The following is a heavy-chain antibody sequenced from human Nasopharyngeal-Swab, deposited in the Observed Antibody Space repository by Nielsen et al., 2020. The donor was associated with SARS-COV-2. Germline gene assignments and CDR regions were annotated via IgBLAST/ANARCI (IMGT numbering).Heavy chain of an antibody. Sequence: GESLKISCAASGFTFSSYSMNWVRQAPGKGLEWVSYISSSSSSTIYYADSVKGRFTISRDNAKNSLYLQMNSLRDEDTAVYYCARGHLWFGELSRQNDYWGQGTLVTVSS. CDR2: ISSSSSSTI. CDR1: GFTFSSYS. V-gene: IGHV3-48*02. J-gene: IGHJ4*02. D-gene: IGHD3-10*01. CDR3: ARGHLWFGELSRQNDY.